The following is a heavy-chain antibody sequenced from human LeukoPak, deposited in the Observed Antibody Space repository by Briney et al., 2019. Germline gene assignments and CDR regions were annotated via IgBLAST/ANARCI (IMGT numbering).Heavy chain of an antibody. Sequence: PGGSLRLSCAASGFTFTNSWMAWVRQAPGKELEWVANIKQDGSTKHYADSLKGRFTISRDSPKNSLYLQMNSLRADDTAVYYCARDTDGSLDYWGQGILVTVAS. J-gene: IGHJ4*02. D-gene: IGHD1-26*01. CDR3: ARDTDGSLDY. CDR1: GFTFTNSW. CDR2: IKQDGSTK. V-gene: IGHV3-7*01.